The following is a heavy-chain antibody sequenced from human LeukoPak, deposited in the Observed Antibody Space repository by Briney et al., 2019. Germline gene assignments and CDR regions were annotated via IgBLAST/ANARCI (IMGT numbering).Heavy chain of an antibody. V-gene: IGHV3-15*01. CDR3: TTSRRTYCYDSSGYYLNGFDI. D-gene: IGHD3-22*01. J-gene: IGHJ3*02. Sequence: GGSLRLSCAASGFTFSNAWMSWVRQAPGKGLEWVGRIKSKTDGWTTDYAAPVKGRFTISRDDSKNTLYLQMNSLKTEDTAVYYCTTSRRTYCYDSSGYYLNGFDIWGQGTVVTVSS. CDR1: GFTFSNAW. CDR2: IKSKTDGWTT.